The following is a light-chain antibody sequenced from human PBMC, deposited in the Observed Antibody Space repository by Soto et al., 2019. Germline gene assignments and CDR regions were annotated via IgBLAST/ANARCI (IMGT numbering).Light chain of an antibody. Sequence: IGLTKFPVTLTLSPGERATLSCRGRQQGVSNYLTWYQQRPGHPPNLLIYGASRRAPEIPDRFSGSGSGTDFTLTISSLEPEDFAMYYCQQYNSYSGTFGQGSKGNIK. CDR2: GAS. CDR1: QQGVSNY. J-gene: IGKJ1*01. V-gene: IGKV3-20*01. CDR3: QQYNSYSGT.